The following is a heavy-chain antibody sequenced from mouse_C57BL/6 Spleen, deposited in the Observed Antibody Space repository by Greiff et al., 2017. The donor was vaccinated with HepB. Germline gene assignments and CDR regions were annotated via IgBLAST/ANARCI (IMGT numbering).Heavy chain of an antibody. D-gene: IGHD1-1*01. CDR1: GFSFNTYA. CDR3: VRQGGSSPWFAY. J-gene: IGHJ3*01. Sequence: GGGLVQPKGSLKLSCAASGFSFNTYAMNWVRQAPGKGLEWVARIRSKSNNYATYYADSVKDRFTISRDDSESMLYLQMNNLKTEDTAMYYCVRQGGSSPWFAYWGQGTLVTVSA. V-gene: IGHV10-1*01. CDR2: IRSKSNNYAT.